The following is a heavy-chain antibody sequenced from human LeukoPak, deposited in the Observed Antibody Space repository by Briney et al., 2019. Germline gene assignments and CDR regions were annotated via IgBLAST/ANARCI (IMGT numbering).Heavy chain of an antibody. CDR2: IYYSGST. CDR1: GGSISSSSYY. CDR3: ARHGGIAAAGKVRWFDP. V-gene: IGHV4-39*01. Sequence: KPSETLSLTCTVSGGSISSSSYYWGWIRQPPGKGLEWIGSIYYSGSTYYNPSLKSRVTISVDTSKNQFSLKLSSVTAADTAVYYCARHGGIAAAGKVRWFDPWGQGTLVTVSS. D-gene: IGHD6-13*01. J-gene: IGHJ5*02.